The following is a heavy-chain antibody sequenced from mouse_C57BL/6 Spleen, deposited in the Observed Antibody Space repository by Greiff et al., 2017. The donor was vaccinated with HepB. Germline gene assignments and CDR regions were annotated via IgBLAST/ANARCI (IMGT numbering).Heavy chain of an antibody. D-gene: IGHD2-4*01. J-gene: IGHJ2*01. CDR1: GYTFTSYW. Sequence: VQLQQPGAELVRPGASVKLSCKASGYTFTSYWMHWVKQRPGQGLEWIGVIDPSDSYTNYNQKFKGKATLTVDTSSSTAYMQLSSLTSEDSAVYYCARNDYEGVDYWGQGTTLTVSS. CDR2: IDPSDSYT. CDR3: ARNDYEGVDY. V-gene: IGHV1-59*01.